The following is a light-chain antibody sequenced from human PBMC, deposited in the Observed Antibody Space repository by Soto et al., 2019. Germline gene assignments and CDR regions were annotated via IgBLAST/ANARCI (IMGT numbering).Light chain of an antibody. V-gene: IGKV1-5*03. CDR2: KAS. Sequence: DIQMTQSPSTLSASIGDRVNITCRASQFISKWLAWYQQKPGKAPKLLIYKASILENGVPSRFSGGGSGTEFTLSLSSLQPDDFATYYCQQYDGYPTFGGGTKVEIK. CDR3: QQYDGYPT. J-gene: IGKJ4*01. CDR1: QFISKW.